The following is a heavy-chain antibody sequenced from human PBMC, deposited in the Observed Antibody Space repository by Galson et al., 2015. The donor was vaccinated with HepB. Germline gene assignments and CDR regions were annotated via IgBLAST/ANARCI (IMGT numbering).Heavy chain of an antibody. CDR2: ISGSGGST. V-gene: IGHV3-23*01. CDR1: GFTFSSYA. J-gene: IGHJ6*02. CDR3: AKDRPSPVYYYYGMDV. Sequence: SLRLSCAASGFTFSSYAMSWVRQAPGKGLEWVSAISGSGGSTYYADSVKGRFTISRDNSKNTLYLQMNSLRAEDTAVYYCAKDRPSPVYYYYGMDVWGQGTTVTVSS.